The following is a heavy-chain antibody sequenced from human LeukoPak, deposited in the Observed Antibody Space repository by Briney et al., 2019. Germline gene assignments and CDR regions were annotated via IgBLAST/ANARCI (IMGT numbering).Heavy chain of an antibody. J-gene: IGHJ6*03. D-gene: IGHD5-18*01. CDR2: INHSGST. CDR1: GGSFSGYY. V-gene: IGHV4-34*01. CDR3: ARRGYSYGPGYYYYYMDV. Sequence: SETLSLTCAVYGGSFSGYYWSWIRQPPGKGLEWIGEINHSGSTNYNPSLKSRVTISVDTSKNQFSLKLSSVTAADTAVYYCARRGYSYGPGYYYYYMDVWGKGTTVTISS.